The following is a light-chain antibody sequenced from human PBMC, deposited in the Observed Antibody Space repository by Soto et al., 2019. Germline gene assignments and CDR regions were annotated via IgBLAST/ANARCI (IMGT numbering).Light chain of an antibody. V-gene: IGKV3-20*01. CDR3: QQYGSSPRT. Sequence: IVLTPSPSPLSLSPVGRSSLSSRSSQSVASSRLAWYQQKPGQAPRLVIYGASTRATGIPARFSGSGSGTEFTLTISSLQYEDFAVYYCQQYGSSPRTFGQGTKVDIK. CDR1: QSVASSR. J-gene: IGKJ1*01. CDR2: GAS.